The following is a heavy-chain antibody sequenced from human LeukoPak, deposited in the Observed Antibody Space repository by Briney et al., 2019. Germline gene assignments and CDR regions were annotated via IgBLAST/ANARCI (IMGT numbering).Heavy chain of an antibody. Sequence: GGSLRLSCAASGFTFSSYAMSWVRQAPGKGLEWVSAISGSGGSTYYADSVKGRFTISRDNSKNTLYLQMNSLRAEDTAVYYCAKDGVRFLEWSNIDYWGQGTLVTVSS. J-gene: IGHJ4*02. D-gene: IGHD3-3*01. CDR3: AKDGVRFLEWSNIDY. CDR2: ISGSGGST. V-gene: IGHV3-23*01. CDR1: GFTFSSYA.